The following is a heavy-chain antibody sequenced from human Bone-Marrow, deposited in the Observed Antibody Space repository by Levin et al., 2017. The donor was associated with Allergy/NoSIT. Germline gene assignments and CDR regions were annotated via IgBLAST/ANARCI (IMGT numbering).Heavy chain of an antibody. J-gene: IGHJ4*02. V-gene: IGHV4-39*01. D-gene: IGHD3-9*01. CDR2: VYYSGRA. CDR1: GDSISSSDFY. CDR3: TRDSFDWLQVY. Sequence: SETLSLTCTVSGDSISSSDFYWGWVRQPPGKGLEWIGGVYYSGRASYNPSLKSRVTISASKSKNQFSLKLTSVTATDTAVYYCTRDSFDWLQVYWGQGILVAVSS.